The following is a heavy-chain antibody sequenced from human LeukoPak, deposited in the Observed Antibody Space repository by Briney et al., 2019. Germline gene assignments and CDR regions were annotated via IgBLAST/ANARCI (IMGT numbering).Heavy chain of an antibody. V-gene: IGHV3-23*01. CDR3: ARHPSFPDYGGTFDY. D-gene: IGHD4-23*01. CDR1: GFTFSSNA. CDR2: ISGSADST. Sequence: GGSLRLSCAASGFTFSSNAMSWVRQAPGKGLEWVSVISGSADSTYHADSVKGRFTVSRDNSKNTLYLQMNSLRADDTAVYYCARHPSFPDYGGTFDYWGQGTLVTVSS. J-gene: IGHJ4*02.